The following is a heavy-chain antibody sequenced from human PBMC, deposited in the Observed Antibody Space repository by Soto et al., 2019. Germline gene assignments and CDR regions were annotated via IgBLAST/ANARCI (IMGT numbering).Heavy chain of an antibody. J-gene: IGHJ3*02. V-gene: IGHV1-69*06. CDR3: ARDAVSYDSSGMNDAFDI. CDR1: GGTFSSYA. CDR2: IIPIFGTA. D-gene: IGHD3-22*01. Sequence: QVQLVQSGAEVKKPGSSVKVSCKASGGTFSSYAISWVRQAPRQGLEWMGGIIPIFGTANYAQKFQGRVTITADNSTSTAYMELSSLRSEDTAVYYCARDAVSYDSSGMNDAFDIWDQGTMVTVSS.